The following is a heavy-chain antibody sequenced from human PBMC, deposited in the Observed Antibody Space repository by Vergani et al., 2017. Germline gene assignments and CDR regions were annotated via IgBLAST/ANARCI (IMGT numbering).Heavy chain of an antibody. J-gene: IGHJ4*02. CDR1: GGSISSYY. CDR2: IYYSGST. Sequence: QVQLQESGPGLVKPSETLSLTCTVSGGSISSYYWSWIRQPPGKGLEWIGYIYYSGSTNYNPSLKSRVTISVDTSKNQFSLKLSSVTAADTAVYYCANDNSPPGGGTKSWGQGTLVTVSS. CDR3: ANDNSPPGGGTKS. D-gene: IGHD1/OR15-1a*01. V-gene: IGHV4-59*01.